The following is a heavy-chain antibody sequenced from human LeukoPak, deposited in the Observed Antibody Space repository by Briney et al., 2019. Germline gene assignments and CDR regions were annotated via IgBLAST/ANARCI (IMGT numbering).Heavy chain of an antibody. J-gene: IGHJ5*02. CDR1: GYTFTGYY. Sequence: ASVKVSCKASGYTFTGYYMHWARQAPGQGLEWMGWINPNSGGTNYAQKFQGRVTMTRDTSISTAYMELSRLRSDDTAVYYCARDYDRQGTGTTRVDPWGQGTLVTVSS. D-gene: IGHD1-1*01. CDR3: ARDYDRQGTGTTRVDP. CDR2: INPNSGGT. V-gene: IGHV1-2*02.